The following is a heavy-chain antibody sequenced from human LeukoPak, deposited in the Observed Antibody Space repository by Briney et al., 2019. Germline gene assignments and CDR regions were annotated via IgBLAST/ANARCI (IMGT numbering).Heavy chain of an antibody. CDR2: ISHRGRT. CDR3: ARASYRSRGYHYYLDV. J-gene: IGHJ6*03. V-gene: IGHV4-34*01. D-gene: IGHD4-11*01. CDR1: GGSLSDYY. Sequence: SETLSLTCAVYGGSLSDYYWSWIRQSPGKGLEWIGEISHRGRTYYNLSPKSRVTISIDTSKNQFSLKVNSVSAADTALYYCARASYRSRGYHYYLDVWGKGTTVTVSS.